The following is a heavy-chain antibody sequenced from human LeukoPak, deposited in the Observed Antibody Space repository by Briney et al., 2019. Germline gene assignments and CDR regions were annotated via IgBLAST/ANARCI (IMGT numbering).Heavy chain of an antibody. J-gene: IGHJ4*02. CDR3: ARGLDIVATINPDFDY. CDR2: IFPGDSET. Sequence: QSLKISCPGSGYSFSTYWTGCVRQRPGKGLERMGIIFPGDSETRYSPSFQGQVTISADKSIGTAYLQWSSLQASDSAMYYCARGLDIVATINPDFDYWGQGTLVTVSS. D-gene: IGHD5-12*01. V-gene: IGHV5-51*01. CDR1: GYSFSTYW.